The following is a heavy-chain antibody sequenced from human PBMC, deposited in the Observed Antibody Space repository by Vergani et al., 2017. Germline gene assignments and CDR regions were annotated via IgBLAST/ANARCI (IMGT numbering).Heavy chain of an antibody. V-gene: IGHV3-21*01. CDR1: GFTFSSYS. Sequence: EVQLVESGGGLVKPGGSLRLSCAASGFTFSSYSMNWVRQAPGKGLEWVSSISSSSSYRYYADSVKGRFTISRDNAKNSLYLQMNSLRAEDTAVYYCAKDHSSGYYYYYYGMDVWGQGTTVTVSS. CDR3: AKDHSSGYYYYYYGMDV. CDR2: ISSSSSYR. D-gene: IGHD6-19*01. J-gene: IGHJ6*02.